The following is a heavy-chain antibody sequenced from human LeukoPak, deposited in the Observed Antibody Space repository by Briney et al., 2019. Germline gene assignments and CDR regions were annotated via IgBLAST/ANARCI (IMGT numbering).Heavy chain of an antibody. Sequence: PGGSLRLSCEASGFSFIIYNINWVRLAPGKGLEWVSSISGSSSHVWYADSVKGRFTSSRDNAKNSLYLQMSSLRVEDTAVYYCVRDQYYSDSSGYPYDIWGQGTMVTVSS. D-gene: IGHD3-22*01. J-gene: IGHJ3*02. CDR2: ISGSSSHV. CDR3: VRDQYYSDSSGYPYDI. V-gene: IGHV3-21*01. CDR1: GFSFIIYN.